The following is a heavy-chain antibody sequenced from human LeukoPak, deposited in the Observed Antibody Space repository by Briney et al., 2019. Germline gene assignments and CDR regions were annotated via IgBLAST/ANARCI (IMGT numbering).Heavy chain of an antibody. CDR2: ISAYNGNT. D-gene: IGHD6-19*01. CDR1: GYTLSSYG. J-gene: IGHJ3*02. V-gene: IGHV1-18*01. CDR3: ARIGAGMSAARAFDI. Sequence: ASVKVSCKASGYTLSSYGISWVRQAAGQGLEWMGWISAYNGNTNYAQKVQGRVTMTTDTSTSTAYMELRSLGSDDTALYYCARIGAGMSAARAFDIWGQGTMVTVSS.